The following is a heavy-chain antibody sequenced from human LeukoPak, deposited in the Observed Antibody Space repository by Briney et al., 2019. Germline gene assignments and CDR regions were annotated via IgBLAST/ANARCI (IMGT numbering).Heavy chain of an antibody. J-gene: IGHJ3*02. CDR1: GGSISSGGYY. CDR3: ARTRSRSDAFDI. D-gene: IGHD2-2*01. V-gene: IGHV4-31*03. Sequence: SETLSLTCTVSGGSISSGGYYWSWIRQHPGKGLEWIGYIYYSGSTYYNPSLKSRVTISVDTSKNQFSLKLSSVTAADTAVYYCARTRSRSDAFDIWGQGTVVTVSS. CDR2: IYYSGST.